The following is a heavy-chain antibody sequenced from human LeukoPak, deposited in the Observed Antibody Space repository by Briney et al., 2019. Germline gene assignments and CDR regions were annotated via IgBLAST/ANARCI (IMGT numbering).Heavy chain of an antibody. Sequence: PSETLSLTCTVSGGSISSYYWSWVRQPPGKGLEWIGYIYYSGSTNYSPSLKSRVSISVDMSKNQFSLKLNSLTATDTAVYYCARHGGSGNYYNWFDPWGQGTLVTVSS. CDR1: GGSISSYY. J-gene: IGHJ5*02. V-gene: IGHV4-59*08. CDR2: IYYSGST. D-gene: IGHD3-10*01. CDR3: ARHGGSGNYYNWFDP.